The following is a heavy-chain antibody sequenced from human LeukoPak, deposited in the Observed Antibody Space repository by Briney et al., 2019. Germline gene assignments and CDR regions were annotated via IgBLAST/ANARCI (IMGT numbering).Heavy chain of an antibody. V-gene: IGHV4-34*01. CDR1: GGSFSGYY. D-gene: IGHD3-9*01. CDR3: ARTPLRYFDWSHPWLSHHWFDP. Sequence: PSETLSLTCAVYGGSFSGYYWSWIRQPPGKGLEWIGEINHSGSTNYNPSLKSRVTISVDTSKNQFSLKLSSVTAADTAVYYCARTPLRYFDWSHPWLSHHWFDPWGQGTLVTVSS. CDR2: INHSGST. J-gene: IGHJ5*02.